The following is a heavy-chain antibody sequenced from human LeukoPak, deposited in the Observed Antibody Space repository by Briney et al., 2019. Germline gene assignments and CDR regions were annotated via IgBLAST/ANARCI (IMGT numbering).Heavy chain of an antibody. Sequence: GGSLILSCAASGFTFSNYWMHWVRQAPGKGLVWVSRINSDGSTTNYADSVKGRFTISRDNAKNTLFLQMNSLRAEDTAVYYCASLQNVPSYYYYYVMDVWGQGTTVAVSS. V-gene: IGHV3-74*01. CDR3: ASLQNVPSYYYYYVMDV. J-gene: IGHJ6*02. CDR2: INSDGSTT. CDR1: GFTFSNYW. D-gene: IGHD2/OR15-2a*01.